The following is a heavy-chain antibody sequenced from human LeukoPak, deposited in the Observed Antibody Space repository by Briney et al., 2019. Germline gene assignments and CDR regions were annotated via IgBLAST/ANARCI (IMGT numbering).Heavy chain of an antibody. CDR3: TSTLAA. D-gene: IGHD6-25*01. J-gene: IGHJ4*02. V-gene: IGHV3-15*01. CDR2: IKRKTDGGTT. Sequence: GGSLRLSCAASGFTFSNAWMAWVRQAPGKGLEWVGRIKRKTDGGTTDYAAPVKGRFTISRDDSKNTLYLQMNSLKTEDTAVYYCTSTLAAWGQGTLVTVSS. CDR1: GFTFSNAW.